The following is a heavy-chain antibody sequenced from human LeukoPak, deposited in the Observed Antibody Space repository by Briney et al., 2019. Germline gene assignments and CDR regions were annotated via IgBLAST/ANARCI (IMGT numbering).Heavy chain of an antibody. J-gene: IGHJ4*02. Sequence: GASVKVSCKASGYTFTGYYMHWVRQAPGQGLEWMGWINPNSGGTNYAQKFQGWVTMTRDTSISTAYMELSRLRSDDTAVYYCARGAPLTTVVTLPDYWGQGTLVTVSS. CDR2: INPNSGGT. V-gene: IGHV1-2*04. D-gene: IGHD4-23*01. CDR3: ARGAPLTTVVTLPDY. CDR1: GYTFTGYY.